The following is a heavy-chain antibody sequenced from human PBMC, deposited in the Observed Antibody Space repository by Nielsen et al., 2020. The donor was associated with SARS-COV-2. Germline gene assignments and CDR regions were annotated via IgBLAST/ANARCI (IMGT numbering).Heavy chain of an antibody. V-gene: IGHV3-7*03. J-gene: IGHJ4*02. CDR2: IDADGSNK. CDR1: GFIFNNYW. Sequence: GESLKISCATSGFIFNNYWVSWVRQALGKGLEWVANIDADGSNKYYVDSVKGRFTISRNNAENSAYLQMNSLRAEDTGLYYCATDGQAFEYWGRGTLVSVSS. CDR3: ATDGQAFEY. D-gene: IGHD4-17*01.